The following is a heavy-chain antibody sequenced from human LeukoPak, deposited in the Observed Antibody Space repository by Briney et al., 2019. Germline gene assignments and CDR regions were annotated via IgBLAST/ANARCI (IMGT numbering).Heavy chain of an antibody. D-gene: IGHD2-2*01. CDR3: ARERGEYCDNTSCSKYYFDY. V-gene: IGHV4-61*08. Sequence: SETLSLTCTVSGGSISSGDYYWSWIRQPPGKGLEWIGYIYYSGSTNYNPSLKSRVTISRDTSKNQFSLKLSSVTAADTAVYYCARERGEYCDNTSCSKYYFDYWGQGTLVTVSS. CDR1: GGSISSGDYY. CDR2: IYYSGST. J-gene: IGHJ4*02.